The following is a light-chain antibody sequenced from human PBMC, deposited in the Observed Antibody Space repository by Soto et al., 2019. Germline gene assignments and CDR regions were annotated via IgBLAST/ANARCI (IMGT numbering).Light chain of an antibody. CDR1: SSDVGGYNY. CDR2: DVS. V-gene: IGLV2-11*01. CDR3: SSYTDTGTHVV. J-gene: IGLJ2*01. Sequence: QSALTQPRSVSGSPGQSVTISCTGTSSDVGGYNYVSWYQQYSGKAPKVMIYDVSKRPSGVPDRFSGSKSGNTASLTISGLQAEDEADYYCSSYTDTGTHVVFGGGTKLTVL.